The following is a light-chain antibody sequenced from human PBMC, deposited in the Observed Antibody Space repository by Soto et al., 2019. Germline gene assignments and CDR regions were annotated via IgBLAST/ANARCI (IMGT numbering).Light chain of an antibody. CDR2: GAF. Sequence: EIVLTQSPGTLSLSPGERATFCCRASQSVSSNYLAWYQQKPGQAPGLLIYGAFKRATGIPDRFSGSGSGTDFTLIINRLDPEDSAVYYCQHNGRSFGQGTRLEIK. V-gene: IGKV3-20*01. J-gene: IGKJ5*01. CDR1: QSVSSNY. CDR3: QHNGRS.